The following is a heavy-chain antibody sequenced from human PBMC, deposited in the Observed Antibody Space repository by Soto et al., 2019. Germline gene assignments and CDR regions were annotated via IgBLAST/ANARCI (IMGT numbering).Heavy chain of an antibody. D-gene: IGHD3-10*01. J-gene: IGHJ6*02. Sequence: PSETLSLTCAVSGYSISSGYYWGWIRQPPGKGLEWIGSIYHSGSTYYNPSLKSRVTISVDTSKNQFSLKLSSVTAADTAVHYCARGPYYYGSGSYYNQPTSPSNYYGMDVWGQGTTVTVS. CDR1: GYSISSGYY. V-gene: IGHV4-38-2*01. CDR2: IYHSGST. CDR3: ARGPYYYGSGSYYNQPTSPSNYYGMDV.